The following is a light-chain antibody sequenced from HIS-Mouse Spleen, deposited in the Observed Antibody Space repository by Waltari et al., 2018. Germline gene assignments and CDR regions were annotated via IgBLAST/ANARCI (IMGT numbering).Light chain of an antibody. Sequence: QSALTQPASVSGSPGQSITISCTGTSSDVGSYNLVSWYQQHPGKAPQLMIYEGSKRPSGVSNRFSGSKSGNTASLTISGLQAEDEAEYYCCSYAGSSTLVFGGGTKLTVL. J-gene: IGLJ3*02. CDR3: CSYAGSSTLV. V-gene: IGLV2-23*01. CDR2: EGS. CDR1: SSDVGSYNL.